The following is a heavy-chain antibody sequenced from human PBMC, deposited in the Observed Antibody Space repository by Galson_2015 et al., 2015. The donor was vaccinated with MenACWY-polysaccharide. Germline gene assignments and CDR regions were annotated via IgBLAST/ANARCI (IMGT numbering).Heavy chain of an antibody. Sequence: SLRLSCAASGFTFDDYAMHWVRQAPGKGLEWVSGISWNSGNIGYADSVKGRFTISRDNAKNSLYLQMNSLRAEDTALYYCAKAYIVVTTRSAFDIWGQGIMVTVSS. CDR1: GFTFDDYA. CDR3: AKAYIVVTTRSAFDI. D-gene: IGHD2-21*01. CDR2: ISWNSGNI. V-gene: IGHV3-9*01. J-gene: IGHJ3*02.